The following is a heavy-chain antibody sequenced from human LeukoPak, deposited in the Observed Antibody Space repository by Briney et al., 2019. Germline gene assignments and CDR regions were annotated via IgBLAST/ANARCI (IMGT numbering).Heavy chain of an antibody. J-gene: IGHJ4*02. D-gene: IGHD6-19*01. CDR3: ARDRLSYLDY. V-gene: IGHV4-59*01. CDR1: GGSISSYY. Sequence: SETLSLTCTVSGGSISSYYWSWIRQPPGKGLEWIGYIYYSGSTNYNPSLKSRVTISVDTSKNQFSLKLSSVTAADTAVYYCARDRLSYLDYWGQGTLVTVSS. CDR2: IYYSGST.